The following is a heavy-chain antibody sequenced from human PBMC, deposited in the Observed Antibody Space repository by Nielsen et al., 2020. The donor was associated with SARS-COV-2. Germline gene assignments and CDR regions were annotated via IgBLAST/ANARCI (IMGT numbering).Heavy chain of an antibody. J-gene: IGHJ3*02. D-gene: IGHD3-22*01. CDR1: GFTFSSYR. V-gene: IGHV3-30*18. Sequence: GGPLRLSCAASGFTFSSYRMNWVRQAPGKGLEWVAVISYDGCNKSYAAPVKGRFTISRDNSKNTLYLQMNSLRAEDTAVYYCAKDYYDSSGSNAFDIWGQGTMVTVSS. CDR2: ISYDGCNK. CDR3: AKDYYDSSGSNAFDI.